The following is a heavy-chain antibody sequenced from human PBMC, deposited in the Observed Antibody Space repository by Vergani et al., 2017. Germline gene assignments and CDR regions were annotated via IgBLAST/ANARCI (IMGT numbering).Heavy chain of an antibody. V-gene: IGHV4-4*07. Sequence: QVQLQESGPGLVKPSETLSLTCTVSGGSISSYYWSWIRQPAGKGLEWIGRIYTSGSTNYNPTLNSRVTMSVDTSKNQFSLKLSSVTAADTAVYDGARDLDQVTPNYYYYYMDVWGKGTTVTVSS. J-gene: IGHJ6*03. CDR3: ARDLDQVTPNYYYYYMDV. CDR1: GGSISSYY. CDR2: IYTSGST. D-gene: IGHD1/OR15-1a*01.